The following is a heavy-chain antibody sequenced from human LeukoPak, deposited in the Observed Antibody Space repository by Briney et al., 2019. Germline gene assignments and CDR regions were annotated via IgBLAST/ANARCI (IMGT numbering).Heavy chain of an antibody. V-gene: IGHV1-2*02. J-gene: IGHJ4*02. CDR1: GYTFTGHY. D-gene: IGHD6-13*01. CDR3: ARVGVSQLVLSNLDY. Sequence: GASVKVSCKASGYTFTGHYMHWVRQAPGQGLEWMGWINPNSGGTNYAQKFQGRVTMTRDTSISTAYMELTRLRSDDTAVYYCARVGVSQLVLSNLDYWGQGTLVTVSS. CDR2: INPNSGGT.